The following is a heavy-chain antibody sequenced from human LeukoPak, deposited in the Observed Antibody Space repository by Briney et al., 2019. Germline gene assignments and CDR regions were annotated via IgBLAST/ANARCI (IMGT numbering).Heavy chain of an antibody. Sequence: PGGSLRLSCAASGFTFSNAWMSWVRQAPGKGLEWIGEIYHSGSTNYNPSLKSRVTISVDKSKNQFSLKLSSVTAADTAAYYCARDIYDSMFYYMDVWGKGTTVTVSS. CDR2: IYHSGST. V-gene: IGHV4-4*02. J-gene: IGHJ6*03. CDR1: GFTFSNAW. CDR3: ARDIYDSMFYYMDV. D-gene: IGHD3-22*01.